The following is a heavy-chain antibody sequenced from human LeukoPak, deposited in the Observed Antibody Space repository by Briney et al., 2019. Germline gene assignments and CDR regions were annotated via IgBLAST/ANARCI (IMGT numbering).Heavy chain of an antibody. Sequence: SETLSLTCTVSGGSISGSYWSWVRQPPGKGLEWIGYIFYGSTNYNPSLKSRVTISVDTSKNLFSLKLSSVTAADTAVYYCARGGTEGGLEISFFFDLWGRGTLVTVSS. V-gene: IGHV4-59*01. D-gene: IGHD1-1*01. CDR1: GGSISGSY. J-gene: IGHJ2*01. CDR2: IFYGST. CDR3: ARGGTEGGLEISFFFDL.